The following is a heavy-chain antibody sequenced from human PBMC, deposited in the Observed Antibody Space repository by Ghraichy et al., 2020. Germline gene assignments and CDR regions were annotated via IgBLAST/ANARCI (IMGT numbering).Heavy chain of an antibody. CDR3: ARGGSGSYLPFDY. CDR1: GGTFSSYA. Sequence: SVKVSCKASGGTFSSYAISWVRQAPGQGLEWMGGIIPIFGTANYAQKFQDRVTITTDESTSTAYMELSSLRSEDTAVYYCARGGSGSYLPFDYWGQGTLVTVSS. CDR2: IIPIFGTA. D-gene: IGHD1-26*01. V-gene: IGHV1-69*05. J-gene: IGHJ4*02.